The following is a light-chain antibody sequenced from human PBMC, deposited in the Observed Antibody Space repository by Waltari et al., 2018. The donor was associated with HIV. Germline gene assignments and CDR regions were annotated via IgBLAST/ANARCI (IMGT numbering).Light chain of an antibody. CDR1: ELTSHY. CDR2: RDN. V-gene: IGLV3-25*03. CDR3: RSAGSLATSVL. J-gene: IGLJ2*01. Sequence: HALTQLPSVSVSPAQPATIASSADELTSHYIHWYRHKAGLAPVLVMCRDNERPVVIPERISGARAGQDVTLAISGVRADDDADYYCRSAGSLATSVLFGGWTKQTVL.